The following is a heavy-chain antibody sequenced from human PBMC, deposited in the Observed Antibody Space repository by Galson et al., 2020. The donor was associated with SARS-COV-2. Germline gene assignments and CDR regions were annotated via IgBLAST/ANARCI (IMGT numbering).Heavy chain of an antibody. CDR2: IYPCCST. V-gene: IGHV4-38-2*01. CDR3: ARQGVNMIVLVTVPGWFFDL. J-gene: IGHJ2*01. D-gene: IGHD3-22*01. CDR1: GYSISTTNY. Sequence: SETLSLTCAVSGYSISTTNYWGWVRPPPGKGPEWIWTIYPCCSTYYNPPHKSRVTISLDTSRNQFSLTLHSVTAADTALYYCARQGVNMIVLVTVPGWFFDLWGRGTLVSVSS.